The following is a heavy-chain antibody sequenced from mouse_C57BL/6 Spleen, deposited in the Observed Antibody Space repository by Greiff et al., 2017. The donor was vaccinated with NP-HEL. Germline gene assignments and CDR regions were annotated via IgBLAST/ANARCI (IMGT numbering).Heavy chain of an antibody. CDR2: ISSGSSTI. D-gene: IGHD2-1*01. J-gene: IGHJ4*01. Sequence: EVQGVESGGGLVKPGGSLKLSCAASGFTFSDYGMHWVRQAPEQGLEWVAYISSGSSTIYYADTVNGRFTISRDNATNTLFLQMTSLRSEDTAMYYCARPRIYYGNYNYAMDYWGQGTSVTVSS. CDR1: GFTFSDYG. V-gene: IGHV5-17*01. CDR3: ARPRIYYGNYNYAMDY.